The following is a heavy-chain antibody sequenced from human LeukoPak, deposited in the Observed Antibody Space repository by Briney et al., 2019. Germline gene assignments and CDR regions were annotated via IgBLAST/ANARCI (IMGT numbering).Heavy chain of an antibody. J-gene: IGHJ4*02. CDR2: IKQDGSEK. CDR1: GFTFSSYW. CDR3: ARETLWWDPDY. D-gene: IGHD2-21*01. Sequence: PGRSLRLSCAASGFTFSSYWMSWVRHAPGKGPEWVANIKQDGSEKYYVDSVKGRFTISRDNTKNSLYLQMNSLRAEDTAVYYCARETLWWDPDYWGQGTLVTVSS. V-gene: IGHV3-7*01.